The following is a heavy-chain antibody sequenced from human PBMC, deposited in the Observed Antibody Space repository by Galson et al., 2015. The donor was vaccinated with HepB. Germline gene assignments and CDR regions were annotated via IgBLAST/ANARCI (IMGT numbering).Heavy chain of an antibody. Sequence: SLRHSCAASGFTFNSYDLHWVRQAPGKGLEWVAFVRYDGSNKYYVDSVKGRFTISRDNSKNTLYLQMNSLRTEDTAVYHCAKDRYQYSGSGSSPEYRGQGTLVTVSS. CDR1: GFTFNSYD. V-gene: IGHV3-30*02. CDR2: VRYDGSNK. D-gene: IGHD3-10*01. CDR3: AKDRYQYSGSGSSPEY. J-gene: IGHJ4*02.